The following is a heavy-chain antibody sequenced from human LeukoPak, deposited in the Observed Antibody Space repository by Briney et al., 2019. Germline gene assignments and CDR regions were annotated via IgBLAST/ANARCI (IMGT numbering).Heavy chain of an antibody. CDR1: GFTFSSYE. Sequence: GGSLRLSCAASGFTFSSYEMNWVRQAPGKGLEWVSSISSSSSYIYYADSVKGRFTISRDNAKNSLYLQMNSLRAEDTAVYYCARDRVSWPMSVFDYWGQGTLVTVSS. CDR2: ISSSSSYI. CDR3: ARDRVSWPMSVFDY. D-gene: IGHD6-13*01. J-gene: IGHJ4*02. V-gene: IGHV3-21*01.